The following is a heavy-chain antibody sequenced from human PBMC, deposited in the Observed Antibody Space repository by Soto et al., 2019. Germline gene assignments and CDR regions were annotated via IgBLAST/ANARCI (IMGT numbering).Heavy chain of an antibody. J-gene: IGHJ4*02. V-gene: IGHV4-59*04. CDR2: VYYSGST. Sequence: SETLSLTCTVSGGSISNFYWSWIRQPPGKGLEWIGYVYYSGSTYYNPSLKSRVTISVDTSKNQFSLKLSSVTAADTAVYYCARESVLYCSSTSCYDVGLSGCFDYWGQGTLVTVSS. CDR3: ARESVLYCSSTSCYDVGLSGCFDY. CDR1: GGSISNFY. D-gene: IGHD2-2*01.